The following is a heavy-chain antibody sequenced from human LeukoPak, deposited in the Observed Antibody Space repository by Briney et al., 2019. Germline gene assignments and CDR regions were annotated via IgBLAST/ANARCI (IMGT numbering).Heavy chain of an antibody. Sequence: GGSLRRSCAASGFTFSSYWMHWVRQAPGKGLVWVSRINSDGSSTSYADSVKGRFTISRDNAKNTLYLQMNSLRAEDTAVYYCARGGGGNTAMVKGPWFDPWGQGTLVTVSS. CDR3: ARGGGGNTAMVKGPWFDP. V-gene: IGHV3-74*01. J-gene: IGHJ5*02. CDR2: INSDGSST. CDR1: GFTFSSYW. D-gene: IGHD5-18*01.